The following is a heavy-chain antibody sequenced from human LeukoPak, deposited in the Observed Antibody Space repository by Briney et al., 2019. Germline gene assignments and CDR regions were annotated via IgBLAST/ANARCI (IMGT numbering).Heavy chain of an antibody. Sequence: QPGGSLRLSCAASGFTFSSYWMSWVRQAPGKGLEWVANIKQDGSGKYYVDSVKGRFTISRDNAKNSLYLQMNSLRAEDTAVYYCAVSSSWYYFDYWGQGTLVTVSS. CDR3: AVSSSWYYFDY. V-gene: IGHV3-7*01. CDR1: GFTFSSYW. CDR2: IKQDGSGK. J-gene: IGHJ4*02. D-gene: IGHD6-13*01.